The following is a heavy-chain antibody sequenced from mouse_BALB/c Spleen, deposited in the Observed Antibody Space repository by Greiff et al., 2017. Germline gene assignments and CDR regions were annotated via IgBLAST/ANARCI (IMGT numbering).Heavy chain of an antibody. J-gene: IGHJ3*01. CDR1: GYTFTSYY. CDR2: INPSNGGT. Sequence: VKLQESGAELVKPGASVKLSCKASGYTFTSYYMYWVKQRPGQGLEWIGEINPSNGGTNYNEKFKGKATLTADTSSSTAYMQLSSLTSEDSAIYYCARSGTGTFAYWGQGTLVTVSA. CDR3: ARSGTGTFAY. V-gene: IGHV1-53*01. D-gene: IGHD4-1*01.